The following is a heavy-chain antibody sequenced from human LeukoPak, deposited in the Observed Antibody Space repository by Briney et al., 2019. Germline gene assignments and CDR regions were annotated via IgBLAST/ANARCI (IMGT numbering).Heavy chain of an antibody. V-gene: IGHV1-46*01. Sequence: GASVKVSYKATGYTFTAYYMHWVRQAPGQGLEWMGLINPSGSDTVYAQKFQGRVTMTRDTSTSTVYMELSRLRSEDTAVYYCARGDHVRIYAESAFDIWGQGTKVTVSS. CDR1: GYTFTAYY. D-gene: IGHD3-3*01. CDR2: INPSGSDT. CDR3: ARGDHVRIYAESAFDI. J-gene: IGHJ3*02.